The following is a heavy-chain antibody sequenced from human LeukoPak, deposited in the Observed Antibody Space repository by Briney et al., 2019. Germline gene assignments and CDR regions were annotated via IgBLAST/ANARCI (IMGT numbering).Heavy chain of an antibody. CDR2: RKQDGREK. Sequence: GGSLRLSCAASGFTVSSYCVSWVRQGPGKGLEWVANRKQDGREKYYVDSVKGRFTISRDNAKNSRYLQMKSLRAEGTAVYYCSRGQYGDYAHDYYCGMDVWGQGNTVTVSS. J-gene: IGHJ6*02. CDR1: GFTVSSYC. CDR3: SRGQYGDYAHDYYCGMDV. D-gene: IGHD4-17*01. V-gene: IGHV3-7*01.